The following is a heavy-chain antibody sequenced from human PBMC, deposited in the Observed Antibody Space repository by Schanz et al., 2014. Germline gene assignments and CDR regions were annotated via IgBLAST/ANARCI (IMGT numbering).Heavy chain of an antibody. Sequence: VQLLESGGGLVQPERSLRLSCAASGFNFANHAIHWVRQGQGNGLQWVAVISSDGSKKLYADSVKARFTISRDNSKNSVSLQMDSLRPEDTAVYFCAKDFFIGVARGVIISHDAIDIWGQGTVVTVSS. CDR1: GFNFANHA. V-gene: IGHV3-30*18. CDR3: AKDFFIGVARGVIISHDAIDI. J-gene: IGHJ3*02. CDR2: ISSDGSKK. D-gene: IGHD3-10*01.